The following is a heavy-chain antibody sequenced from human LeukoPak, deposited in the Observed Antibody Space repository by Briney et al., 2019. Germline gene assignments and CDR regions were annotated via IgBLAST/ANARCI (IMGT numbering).Heavy chain of an antibody. D-gene: IGHD3-22*01. J-gene: IGHJ4*02. CDR3: ARDSNYYDSSGESYYFDY. CDR2: IKQDGSEK. CDR1: GFTFSSYW. V-gene: IGHV3-7*01. Sequence: GGSLRLSCAASGFTFSSYWMSWVRQAPGKGLEWVANIKQDGSEKYYVDSVKGRFTISRDNAKNSLYLQMNSLRAEDTAVYYCARDSNYYDSSGESYYFDYWGQGTLVTVSS.